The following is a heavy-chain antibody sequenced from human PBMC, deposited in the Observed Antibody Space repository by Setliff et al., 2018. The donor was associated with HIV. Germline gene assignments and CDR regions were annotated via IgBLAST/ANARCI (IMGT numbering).Heavy chain of an antibody. V-gene: IGHV2-5*02. J-gene: IGHJ4*02. CDR1: GFSLMGGAA. CDR2: IYDDDGK. Sequence: SGPTLVNPTETLTLTCNFSGFSLMGGAAVGWIRQPPGKALEWLAIIYDDDGKRYSPSLKSRLTITKDTSKNQVVLTMTNLDPVDTATYYCAHRLKGIETTGMGYFDYWGQGALVTVSS. D-gene: IGHD6-13*01. CDR3: AHRLKGIETTGMGYFDY.